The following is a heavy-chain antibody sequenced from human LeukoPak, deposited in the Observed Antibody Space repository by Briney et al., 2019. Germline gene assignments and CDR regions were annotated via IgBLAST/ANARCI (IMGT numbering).Heavy chain of an antibody. CDR2: IKQDGSEK. CDR3: AKALTTVTTYYYYYMDV. Sequence: GGSLRLSCAASGFTFSNYWMTWVRQAPGKGLEWVAHIKQDGSEKYYVDSVKGRFTISRDNSKNTLYLQMNSLRAEDTAVYYCAKALTTVTTYYYYYMDVWGKGTTVTASS. D-gene: IGHD4-17*01. CDR1: GFTFSNYW. J-gene: IGHJ6*03. V-gene: IGHV3-7*03.